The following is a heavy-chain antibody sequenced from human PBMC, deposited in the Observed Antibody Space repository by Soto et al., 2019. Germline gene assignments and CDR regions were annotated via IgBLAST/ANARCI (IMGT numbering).Heavy chain of an antibody. CDR2: ISYDGSNK. D-gene: IGHD3-3*01. V-gene: IGHV3-30-3*01. CDR3: ARDKRDLRFVEWSYYFDY. CDR1: GFTFSSYA. J-gene: IGHJ4*02. Sequence: QVQLVESGGGVVQPGRSLRLSCADSGFTFSSYAMHWVRQAPGKGLEWVAVISYDGSNKYYADSVKGRFTISRDNSKNTLYLQMNSLRAEDTAVYYCARDKRDLRFVEWSYYFDYWGQGTLVTVSS.